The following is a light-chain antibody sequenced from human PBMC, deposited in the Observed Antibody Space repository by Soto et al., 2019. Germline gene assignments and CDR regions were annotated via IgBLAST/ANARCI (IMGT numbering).Light chain of an antibody. CDR3: GTWDISLSGPYV. V-gene: IGLV1-51*01. Sequence: QSVLTQPPSVSAAPGQKVTISCSGSSSNIGNNYVSWYQQLPGTAPKLLIYDNNKRPSGIPDRFSGSKSGTSATLGITGLQTGDEADYYCGTWDISLSGPYVFGTGTKVTVL. CDR1: SSNIGNNY. J-gene: IGLJ1*01. CDR2: DNN.